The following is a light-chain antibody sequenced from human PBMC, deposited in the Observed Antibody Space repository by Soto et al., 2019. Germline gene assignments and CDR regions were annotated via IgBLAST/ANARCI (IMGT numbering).Light chain of an antibody. Sequence: EIVLTQSPATLSLSPGERATLSCRASQSVSSFLAWYQQKPGQAPRLLIYDASNRATGIPARFSGSGSGTDFTLTISSLEPEDFAVYYCQHRSNWPPFTFGPGTKVEI. CDR1: QSVSSF. CDR3: QHRSNWPPFT. J-gene: IGKJ3*01. V-gene: IGKV3-11*01. CDR2: DAS.